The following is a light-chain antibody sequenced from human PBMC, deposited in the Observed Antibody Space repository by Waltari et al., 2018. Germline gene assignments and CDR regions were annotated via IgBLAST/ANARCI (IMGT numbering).Light chain of an antibody. CDR2: DDS. Sequence: SYVLTQSPSVSVAPGQTAKIPCWGTNIGSKSVHWYQHKSGQAPVLVAYDDSGRPSGNPQRFSGSNSENTASFTISSVEAGDEADYYCQVWESSRGVFGGGTNVTVL. CDR3: QVWESSRGV. CDR1: NIGSKS. V-gene: IGLV3-21*02. J-gene: IGLJ3*02.